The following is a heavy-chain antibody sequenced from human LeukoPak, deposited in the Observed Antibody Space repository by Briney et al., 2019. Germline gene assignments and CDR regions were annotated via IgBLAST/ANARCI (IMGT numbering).Heavy chain of an antibody. CDR1: GYTFTGYY. D-gene: IGHD2-2*03. CDR3: ARDLGYCSSTSCRNWFDP. V-gene: IGHV1-2*02. J-gene: IGHJ5*02. CDR2: INPNSGGT. Sequence: ASVKVSCKASGYTFTGYYMHWVRQAPGQGLEGMGWINPNSGGTNYAQKFQGRVTMTRDTSISTAYMALSRLRSDDTAVYYCARDLGYCSSTSCRNWFDPWGQGTLVTVSS.